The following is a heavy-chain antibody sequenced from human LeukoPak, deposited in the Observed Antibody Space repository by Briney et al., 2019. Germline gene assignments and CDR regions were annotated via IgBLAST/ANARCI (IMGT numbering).Heavy chain of an antibody. V-gene: IGHV3-11*01. J-gene: IGHJ4*02. CDR3: ARGTYSGTYYAWYYFDY. D-gene: IGHD1-26*01. CDR1: GFTFSDYY. Sequence: GGSLRLSCAASGFTFSDYYMSWIRQAPGKGLEWVSYISSSGSTIYYADSVKGRFTISRDNAKNSLSLQMNSLRAEDTVVYYCARGTYSGTYYAWYYFDYWGQGTLVTVSS. CDR2: ISSSGSTI.